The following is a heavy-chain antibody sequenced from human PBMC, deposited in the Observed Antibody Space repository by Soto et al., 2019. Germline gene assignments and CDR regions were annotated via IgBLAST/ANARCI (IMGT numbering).Heavy chain of an antibody. D-gene: IGHD3-22*01. J-gene: IGHJ3*02. CDR3: ATGYFYDRRSGAFDI. CDR1: GFSFSSYG. V-gene: IGHV3-33*01. CDR2: IWYDGSEK. Sequence: QVQLVESGGGVVQPGRSLRLSCAASGFSFSSYGMYWVRQAPGKGLEWVAVIWYDGSEKFHADSVKGRFTISRVNSKNTLYLQMNSLRAEDTAVYYCATGYFYDRRSGAFDIWGQGTMVTVSS.